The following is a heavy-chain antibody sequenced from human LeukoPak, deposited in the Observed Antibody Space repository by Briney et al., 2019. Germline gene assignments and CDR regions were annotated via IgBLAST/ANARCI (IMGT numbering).Heavy chain of an antibody. J-gene: IGHJ4*02. Sequence: GGSLRLSCEASGFTFSNYGIHWVRQTPGKGLEWVSATVGSRPDTYHADSVKGRFTVSRDNSRNTLYLQMNNLRIEDSAVYYCTKAPLMSCTGAFCYPFDSWGQGVLVTVSS. CDR1: GFTFSNYG. V-gene: IGHV3-23*01. CDR2: TVGSRPDT. D-gene: IGHD2-8*02. CDR3: TKAPLMSCTGAFCYPFDS.